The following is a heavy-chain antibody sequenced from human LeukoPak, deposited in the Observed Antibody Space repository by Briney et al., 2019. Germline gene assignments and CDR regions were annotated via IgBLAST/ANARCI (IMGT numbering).Heavy chain of an antibody. J-gene: IGHJ5*02. V-gene: IGHV3-9*01. D-gene: IGHD6-6*01. Sequence: GGSLRLSCAASGFTFDLYAMHWVRQAPGKGLEWVSGISWRSATIAYADSMKGRFTISRDNAKNSLYLQMNSLRVEHTALYYCVKDMGRWGRGSSGNWFDLWGQGTLVTVSS. CDR2: ISWRSATI. CDR3: VKDMGRWGRGSSGNWFDL. CDR1: GFTFDLYA.